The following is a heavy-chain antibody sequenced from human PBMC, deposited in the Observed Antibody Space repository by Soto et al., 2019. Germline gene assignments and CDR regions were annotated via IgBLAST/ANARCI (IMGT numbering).Heavy chain of an antibody. CDR2: IYYSGST. V-gene: IGHV4-39*01. CDR3: ARLKTTVTPPTFDY. D-gene: IGHD4-17*01. CDR1: GGSISSSSYY. J-gene: IGHJ4*02. Sequence: PSETLSLTCTVSGGSISSSSYYWGWIRQPPGKGLEWIGSIYYSGSTYYNPSLKSRVTISVDTSKNQFSLKLSSVTAADTAVYYCARLKTTVTPPTFDYWGQGTLVTVSS.